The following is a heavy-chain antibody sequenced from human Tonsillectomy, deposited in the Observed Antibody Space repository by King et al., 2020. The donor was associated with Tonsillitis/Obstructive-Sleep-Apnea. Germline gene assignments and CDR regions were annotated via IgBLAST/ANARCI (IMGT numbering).Heavy chain of an antibody. Sequence: QLVQSGAEVKKPGESLRISCKGSEYSFTSYWISWVRQMPGKGLEWMGRIAPSDSYTNSSPSFPVHVTISADKSISTAYLQWRSLKASDTAMSYCARRIFGVVAGAFDIWGQGTMVTVSS. CDR3: ARRIFGVVAGAFDI. J-gene: IGHJ3*02. CDR2: IAPSDSYT. D-gene: IGHD3-3*01. V-gene: IGHV5-10-1*01. CDR1: EYSFTSYW.